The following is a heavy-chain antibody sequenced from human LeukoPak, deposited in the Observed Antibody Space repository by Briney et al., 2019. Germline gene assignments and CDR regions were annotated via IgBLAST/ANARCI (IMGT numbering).Heavy chain of an antibody. CDR2: IKQDGSEK. CDR3: ARVIGDFWGGPGPFDI. CDR1: GFTFSSYW. J-gene: IGHJ3*02. Sequence: PGGSLRLSCAASGFTFSSYWMSWVRQAPGKGLEWVANIKQDGSEKYYVDSVKGRFTISRDNSKNTLYLQMNSLRADDTAVYYCARVIGDFWGGPGPFDIWGQGTMVTVSS. D-gene: IGHD3-3*01. V-gene: IGHV3-7*03.